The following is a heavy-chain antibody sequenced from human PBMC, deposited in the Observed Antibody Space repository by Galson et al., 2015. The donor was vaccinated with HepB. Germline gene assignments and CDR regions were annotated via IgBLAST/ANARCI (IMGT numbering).Heavy chain of an antibody. J-gene: IGHJ4*02. CDR2: INPNSGGT. CDR3: ARALYCSGGSCYPALFDY. D-gene: IGHD2-15*01. V-gene: IGHV1-2*04. CDR1: GHTFTGYY. Sequence: SVKVSCKASGHTFTGYYMHWVRQAPGQGLEWMGWINPNSGGTNYAQKVQGWVTMTRDTSISTAYMELSRLRSDDTAVYYCARALYCSGGSCYPALFDYWGQGTPVTVSS.